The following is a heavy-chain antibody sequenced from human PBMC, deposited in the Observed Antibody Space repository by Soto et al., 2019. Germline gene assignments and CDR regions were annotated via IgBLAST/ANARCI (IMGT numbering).Heavy chain of an antibody. CDR1: GFTFSSYG. CDR2: ISYDGSNK. V-gene: IGHV3-30*03. J-gene: IGHJ6*02. D-gene: IGHD2-15*01. CDR3: AREQGYCSGGSCYSGDYYYGMDV. Sequence: GGSLRLSCAASGFTFSSYGMHWVRQAPGKGLEWVAVISYDGSNKYYADSVKGRFTISRDNSKNTLYLQMNSLRAEDTAVYYCAREQGYCSGGSCYSGDYYYGMDVWGQGTTVTVSS.